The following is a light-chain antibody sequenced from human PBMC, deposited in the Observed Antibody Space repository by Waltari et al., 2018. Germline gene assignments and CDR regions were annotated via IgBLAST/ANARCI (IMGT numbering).Light chain of an antibody. V-gene: IGLV5-45*01. CDR3: MILYNRAVV. Sequence: QAVLTQPAFLSASPGASASLTCTARSDINIGKYKIYWYQQRPGSPPQFLLKYRSDSENQQGSGVPSRFSGSKDISANAGILLISGLQSEDEADYYCMILYNRAVVFGGGTKLTVL. CDR1: SDINIGKYK. CDR2: YRSDSEN. J-gene: IGLJ2*01.